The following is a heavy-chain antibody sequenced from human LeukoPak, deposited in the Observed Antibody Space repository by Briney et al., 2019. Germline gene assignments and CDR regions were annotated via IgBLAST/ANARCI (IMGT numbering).Heavy chain of an antibody. CDR3: AREVSRGDAFDI. CDR2: IWYDGNTK. CDR1: GFTFSSYG. V-gene: IGHV3-33*01. D-gene: IGHD3-16*01. J-gene: IGHJ3*02. Sequence: GTSLRLSCAASGFTFSSYGMHWLRQAPGKGLEWVAAIWYDGNTKYYADSAKGRFAISRDNSKDTLYLLMNSLRPDDTAVYYCAREVSRGDAFDIWGQGTMVTVSS.